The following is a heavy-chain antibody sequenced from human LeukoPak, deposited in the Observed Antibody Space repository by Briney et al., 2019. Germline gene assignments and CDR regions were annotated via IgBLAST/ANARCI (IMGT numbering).Heavy chain of an antibody. CDR2: INAGNGNT. V-gene: IGHV1-3*01. CDR1: GYTFTSYA. J-gene: IGHJ4*02. Sequence: ASVKVSCKASGYTFTSYAMHCVRQAPGQRLEWMGWINAGNGNTKYSQKFQGRVTITRDTSASTAYMELSSLRSEDTAVYYCARDLRGGYCSGGSCYPGNYWGQGTLATVSS. CDR3: ARDLRGGYCSGGSCYPGNY. D-gene: IGHD2-15*01.